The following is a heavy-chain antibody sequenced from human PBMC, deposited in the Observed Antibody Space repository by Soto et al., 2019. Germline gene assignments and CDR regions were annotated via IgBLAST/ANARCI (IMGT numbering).Heavy chain of an antibody. J-gene: IGHJ4*02. CDR3: ARDPRGSSSWTY. V-gene: IGHV4-4*02. Sequence: QVQLQESGPGLVKPSGTLSVTCGVSGGSISSDNWWSWVRKPPGKGLEWIGEIYHSGSTNYNPSLQGRVTTTLGKAEHHFSLERRSVNAADKAFYYCARDPRGSSSWTYWGQGTLVTVSS. CDR2: IYHSGST. D-gene: IGHD6-13*01. CDR1: GGSISSDNW.